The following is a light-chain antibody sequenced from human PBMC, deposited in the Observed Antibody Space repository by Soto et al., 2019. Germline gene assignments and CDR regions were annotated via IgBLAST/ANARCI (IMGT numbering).Light chain of an antibody. CDR2: DAS. CDR1: QSVSGS. Sequence: EIVLTQSPATLSLSPGERATLSCRASQSVSGSLAWYQQKLGQAPRLLIYDASNRATGIPARFSGSGSGTDFTLTISSLEPEDFAVYYCQQRSNWPYTFGQGTKLEI. V-gene: IGKV3-11*01. J-gene: IGKJ2*01. CDR3: QQRSNWPYT.